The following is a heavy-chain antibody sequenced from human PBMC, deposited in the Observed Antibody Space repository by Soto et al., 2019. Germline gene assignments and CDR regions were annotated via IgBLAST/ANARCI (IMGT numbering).Heavy chain of an antibody. J-gene: IGHJ6*03. CDR2: INDSEGT. Sequence: SETLSLTCAVNGGSFSGYHWSWIRQPPGKGLEWIGEINDSEGTNYNPTLKSRVTISVDTSKNQFSLRLSSVTAADTAVYYCARGLLRFIVDSRSAWFRDRRDYYIYYIDVWGMGTTVTVSS. V-gene: IGHV4-34*01. CDR1: GGSFSGYH. D-gene: IGHD3-10*01. CDR3: ARGLLRFIVDSRSAWFRDRRDYYIYYIDV.